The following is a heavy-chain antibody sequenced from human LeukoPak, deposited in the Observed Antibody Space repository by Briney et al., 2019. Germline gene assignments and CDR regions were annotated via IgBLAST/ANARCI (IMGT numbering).Heavy chain of an antibody. D-gene: IGHD4/OR15-4a*01. CDR1: GVSLSDYY. Sequence: SETLSLTCAVYGVSLSDYYWSWIRQPPGKGLEWIGYIWYSGFTYYNPSLKSRVTISVDTSKDQFFLKLSSVTAADTAMYYCARVRDWFDPRGQGTLVAVSS. CDR2: IWYSGFT. CDR3: ARVRDWFDP. V-gene: IGHV4-59*06. J-gene: IGHJ5*02.